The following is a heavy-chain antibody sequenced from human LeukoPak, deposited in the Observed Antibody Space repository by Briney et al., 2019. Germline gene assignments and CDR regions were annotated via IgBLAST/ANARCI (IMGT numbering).Heavy chain of an antibody. CDR2: IYYSGST. CDR3: ARVGYYYYMDV. J-gene: IGHJ6*03. D-gene: IGHD3-16*01. CDR1: GDSISSYY. Sequence: SETLSLTCTDPGDSISSYYWSWIRQPPGKGLEWIGYIYYSGSTNYNPSLKSRVTISVDTSKNQFSLKLSSVTAADTAVYYCARVGYYYYMDVWGKGTTVTISS. V-gene: IGHV4-59*01.